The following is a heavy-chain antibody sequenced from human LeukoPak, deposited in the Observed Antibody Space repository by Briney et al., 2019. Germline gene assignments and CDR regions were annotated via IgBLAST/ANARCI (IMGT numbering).Heavy chain of an antibody. D-gene: IGHD3-3*01. Sequence: GGSLRLSCAASGFTFSSYAMHWVRQAPGKGLEWVAVISYDGSNKYYADSVKGRFTISRDNSKNTLYLQMNSLRAEDTAIYYCAKVLITVFGVVRYDAFDVWGQGTMVTVSS. CDR3: AKVLITVFGVVRYDAFDV. CDR2: ISYDGSNK. J-gene: IGHJ3*01. CDR1: GFTFSSYA. V-gene: IGHV3-30-3*01.